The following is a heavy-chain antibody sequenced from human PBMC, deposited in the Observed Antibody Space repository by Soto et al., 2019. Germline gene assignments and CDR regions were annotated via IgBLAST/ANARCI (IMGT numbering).Heavy chain of an antibody. V-gene: IGHV4-34*01. D-gene: IGHD2-21*01. J-gene: IGHJ4*02. CDR1: GESYY. CDR3: ARGLGDLVSKARHS. Sequence: SETLSLTCTFFGESYYWSWIRQSPGKGLEWIGEINHSGNTNYNPSLKSRVTISVDTSKNQFSLKLNSVTAADAAMYYCARGLGDLVSKARHSWGPGTLVTVSS. CDR2: INHSGNT.